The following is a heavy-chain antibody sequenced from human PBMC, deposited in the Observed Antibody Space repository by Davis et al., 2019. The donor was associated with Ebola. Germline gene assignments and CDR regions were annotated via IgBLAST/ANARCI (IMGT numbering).Heavy chain of an antibody. V-gene: IGHV3-7*01. CDR3: ARWRIIVVVAHSWFDP. CDR2: IKQDGSEK. CDR1: GFTFSSYW. Sequence: GGSLRLSCAASGFTFSSYWMSWVRQDPGKGLEWVANIKQDGSEKYYVDSVKGRFTISRDNAKNSLYLQMNSLRAEDTAVYYCARWRIIVVVAHSWFDPWGQGTLVTVSS. D-gene: IGHD2-15*01. J-gene: IGHJ5*02.